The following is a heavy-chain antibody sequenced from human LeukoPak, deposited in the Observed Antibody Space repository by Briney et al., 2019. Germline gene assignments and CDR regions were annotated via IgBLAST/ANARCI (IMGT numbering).Heavy chain of an antibody. CDR1: GGTFSSYA. V-gene: IGHV1-69*05. J-gene: IGHJ4*02. CDR3: ARGRWTDVARGSYYFDY. Sequence: SVKVSCKASGGTFSSYAISWVRQAPGQGLEWMGGIIPIFGTANYAQRFQGRLTIIRDTSATTAYMELSGLTSEDTARYYCARGRWTDVARGSYYFDYWGQGTLVSVTS. D-gene: IGHD3-10*01. CDR2: IIPIFGTA.